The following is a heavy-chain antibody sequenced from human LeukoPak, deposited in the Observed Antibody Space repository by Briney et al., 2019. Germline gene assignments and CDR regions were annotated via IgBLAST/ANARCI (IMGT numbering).Heavy chain of an antibody. J-gene: IGHJ4*02. CDR2: IFYSGST. V-gene: IGHV4-59*12. D-gene: IGHD3-22*01. CDR1: GGSISSYY. CDR3: ARGNYDSSGYLFDY. Sequence: PSETLSLTCTGSGGSISSYYWSWIRQPPGKGLEWIGYIFYSGSTNYNPSLKSRVTISVDTSKNQFSLKLSYVTAADTAVYYCARGNYDSSGYLFDYWGQGTLVTVSS.